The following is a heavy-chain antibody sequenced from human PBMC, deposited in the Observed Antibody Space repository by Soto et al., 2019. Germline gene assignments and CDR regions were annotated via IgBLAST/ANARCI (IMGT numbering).Heavy chain of an antibody. J-gene: IGHJ6*02. CDR3: ASGPRARYCSGGSCYHYGMDV. CDR2: IIPIFGTA. CDR1: GGTFSSYA. Sequence: QVQLVQSGAEVKKPGSSVKVSCKASGGTFSSYAISWVRQAPGQGLEWMGGIIPIFGTANYAQKFQGRVTITAAESTSTAYMELSSLRSEDTAVYYCASGPRARYCSGGSCYHYGMDVWGQGTTVTVSS. V-gene: IGHV1-69*12. D-gene: IGHD2-15*01.